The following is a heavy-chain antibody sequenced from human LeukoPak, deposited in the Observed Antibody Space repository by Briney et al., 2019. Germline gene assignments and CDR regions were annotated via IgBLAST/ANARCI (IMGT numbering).Heavy chain of an antibody. CDR1: GGSISSSSNY. CDR3: AKDSRWDLTRLFDN. Sequence: SETLSLTWTVSGGSISSSSNYWAWIRQPTGKGPEWIVSIYYSGSTYYNPSLKSRVIISVDTSKNQFSLKLSSVTAADTAVYYCAKDSRWDLTRLFDNWGQGTLVIVSS. D-gene: IGHD1-26*01. V-gene: IGHV4-39*02. CDR2: IYYSGST. J-gene: IGHJ4*02.